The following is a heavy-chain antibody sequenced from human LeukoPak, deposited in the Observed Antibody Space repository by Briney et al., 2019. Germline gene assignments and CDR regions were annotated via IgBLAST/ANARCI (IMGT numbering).Heavy chain of an antibody. CDR2: ILHDGSNK. J-gene: IGHJ4*02. D-gene: IGHD3-10*01. Sequence: GGSLRLSCAASGFTFDDYAMHWVRQAPGKGLEWVAVILHDGSNKYADSVKGRFTISRDNSKNTLYLQMNSLRAEDTAVYYCARGVMIRGVADYWGQGTLVTVSS. CDR3: ARGVMIRGVADY. V-gene: IGHV3-30*04. CDR1: GFTFDDYA.